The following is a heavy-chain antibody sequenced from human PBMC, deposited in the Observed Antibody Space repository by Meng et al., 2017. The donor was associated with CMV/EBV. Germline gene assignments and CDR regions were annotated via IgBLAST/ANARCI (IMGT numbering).Heavy chain of an antibody. CDR2: INSDGSST. CDR1: GFTFSSYW. D-gene: IGHD5-18*01. J-gene: IGHJ4*02. V-gene: IGHV3-74*01. CDR3: ARGNGYSYGYY. Sequence: GESLKISCAASGFTFSSYWMHLVRQSPGKGLVWVSRINSDGSSTSYADSVKGRFTISRDNAKNTLYLQMNSLRAEDTAVYYCARGNGYSYGYYWGQGTLVTVSS.